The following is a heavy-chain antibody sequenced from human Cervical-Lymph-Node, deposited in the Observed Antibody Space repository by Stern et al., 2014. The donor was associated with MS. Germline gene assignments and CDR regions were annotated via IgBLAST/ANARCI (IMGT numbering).Heavy chain of an antibody. CDR3: ARDHDSSSWYPGGNDY. V-gene: IGHV3-30*04. D-gene: IGHD6-13*01. J-gene: IGHJ4*02. CDR2: ISYDGSNK. Sequence: VQLQESGGGMVQPGRSLRLSCAASGFTFSSYAMHWVRQAPGKGLEWVAVISYDGSNKYYADSVKGRFTISRDNSKNTLYLQMNSLRAEDTAVYYCARDHDSSSWYPGGNDYWGQGTLVTVSS. CDR1: GFTFSSYA.